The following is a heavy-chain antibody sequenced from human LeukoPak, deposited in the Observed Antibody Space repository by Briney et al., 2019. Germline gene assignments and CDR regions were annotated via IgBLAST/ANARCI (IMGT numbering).Heavy chain of an antibody. J-gene: IGHJ4*02. CDR3: AHNTGYSSGWFSR. CDR2: IYHIGTT. CDR1: GGSVSSGGFH. D-gene: IGHD6-19*01. Sequence: SETLSLTCTVSGGSVSSGGFHWSWIRQPPGKGLQWIGYIYHIGTTDYHPSLKSRVTISLDRSKNQVSLSLSSVTAADTAVYYCAHNTGYSSGWFSRWGQGTLVTVSS. V-gene: IGHV4-30-2*01.